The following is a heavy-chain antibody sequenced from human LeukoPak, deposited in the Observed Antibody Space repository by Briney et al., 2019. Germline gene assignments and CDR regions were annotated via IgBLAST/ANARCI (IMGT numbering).Heavy chain of an antibody. CDR1: GFTFSSYW. CDR3: AKDIGSHIVVVTALDY. V-gene: IGHV3-7*03. Sequence: GGSLRLSCAASGFTFSSYWMTWVRQAPGKGLEWVANIKEDGSEKDYVDSVKGRFTISRDNAKNSLYLQMNSLRAEDTALYYCAKDIGSHIVVVTALDYWGQGTLVTVSS. D-gene: IGHD2-21*02. J-gene: IGHJ4*02. CDR2: IKEDGSEK.